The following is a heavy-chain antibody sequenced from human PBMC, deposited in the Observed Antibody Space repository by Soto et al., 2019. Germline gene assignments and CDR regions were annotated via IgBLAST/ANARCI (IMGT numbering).Heavy chain of an antibody. V-gene: IGHV1-3*01. CDR3: ARDPDELGVSRGDYYYYGMDV. CDR1: GYTFTSYA. CDR2: INAGNGNT. D-gene: IGHD2-8*01. J-gene: IGHJ6*02. Sequence: ASVKVSCKASGYTFTSYAMHWVRQAPGQRLEWMGWINAGNGNTKYSQKFQGRVTITRDTSASTAYMELSSLRSEDTAVYYCARDPDELGVSRGDYYYYGMDVWG.